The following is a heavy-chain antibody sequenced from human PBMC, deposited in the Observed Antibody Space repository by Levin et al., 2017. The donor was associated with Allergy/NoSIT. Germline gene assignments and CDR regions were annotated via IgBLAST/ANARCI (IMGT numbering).Heavy chain of an antibody. D-gene: IGHD2-8*01. Sequence: KISCKASGFTFTSSAMQWVRQARGQRLEWIGWIVVGSGNTNYAQKFQERVTITRDMSTSTAYMELSSLRSEDTAVYYCAATSGYCTNGVCYRYYYYYYGMDVWGQGTTVTVSS. V-gene: IGHV1-58*02. CDR1: GFTFTSSA. CDR2: IVVGSGNT. CDR3: AATSGYCTNGVCYRYYYYYYGMDV. J-gene: IGHJ6*02.